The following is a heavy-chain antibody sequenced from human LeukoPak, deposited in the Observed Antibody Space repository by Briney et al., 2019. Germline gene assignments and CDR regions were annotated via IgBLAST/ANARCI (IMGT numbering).Heavy chain of an antibody. CDR2: INHSGST. J-gene: IGHJ5*02. V-gene: IGHV4-34*01. D-gene: IGHD2-2*01. CDR3: ASTALVVVPAAPPSWFDP. Sequence: SETLSLTCAVYGGSFSGYYWSWSRQPPGKGLEWIGEINHSGSTNYNPSLKSRVTISVDTSKNQFSLKLSSVTAADTAVYYCASTALVVVPAAPPSWFDPWGQGTLVTVSS. CDR1: GGSFSGYY.